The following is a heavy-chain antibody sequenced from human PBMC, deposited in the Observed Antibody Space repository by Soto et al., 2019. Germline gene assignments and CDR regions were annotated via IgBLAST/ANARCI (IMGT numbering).Heavy chain of an antibody. CDR1: GFTFDDYT. J-gene: IGHJ6*02. V-gene: IGHV3-43*01. Sequence: VQLVESGGVVVQPGGSLRLSCAASGFTFDDYTMHWVRQAPGKGLEWVSLISWDGGSTYYADSVKGRFTISRDNSKNSLYLQMNSLRTEDTALYYCAKAETGGYVRGYYYGMDVWGQGTTVTVSS. CDR3: AKAETGGYVRGYYYGMDV. D-gene: IGHD5-12*01. CDR2: ISWDGGST.